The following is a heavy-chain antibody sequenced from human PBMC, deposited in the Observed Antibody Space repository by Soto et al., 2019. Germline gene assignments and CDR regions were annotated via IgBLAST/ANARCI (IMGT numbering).Heavy chain of an antibody. CDR3: ARVIEAYANDGMDV. CDR1: GFTVSRNY. V-gene: IGHV3-53*01. Sequence: GGSLRLSCAASGFTVSRNYVSWVRQAPGKGLAWVSLSYSGGTTDYADSVTGRFTISRDNSKNTLYLPMNSLRAEDTAVYYCARVIEAYANDGMDVWGQGTTVTVSS. D-gene: IGHD3-16*02. J-gene: IGHJ6*02. CDR2: SYSGGTT.